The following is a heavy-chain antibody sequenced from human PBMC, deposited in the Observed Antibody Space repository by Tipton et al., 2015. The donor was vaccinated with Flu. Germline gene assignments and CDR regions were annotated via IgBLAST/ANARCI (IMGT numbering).Heavy chain of an antibody. CDR3: ARDPSTSSTTWSSPRWYFDL. D-gene: IGHD2/OR15-2a*01. CDR2: TYYRSKWYS. CDR1: GDSVSSDRVA. J-gene: IGHJ2*01. V-gene: IGHV6-1*01. Sequence: PGLVKPSQILSLTCGVSGDSVSSDRVAWNWIRQSPSRGLEWLGRTYYRSKWYSDYAVSLRSRITIDPDTSKNQFSLQLNSVTPEDTAVYYCARDPSTSSTTWSSPRWYFDLWGRGTQVTVSS.